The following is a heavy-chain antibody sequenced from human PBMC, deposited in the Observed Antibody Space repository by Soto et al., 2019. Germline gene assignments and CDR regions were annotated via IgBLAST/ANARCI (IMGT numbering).Heavy chain of an antibody. CDR1: GGSFSSGGYY. J-gene: IGHJ4*02. V-gene: IGHV4-31*11. CDR3: ARDFARRYLYY. D-gene: IGHD3-3*01. Sequence: SETLSLTCAVSGGSFSSGGYYWSWIRQHPGKGLEWIGYIYYSGSTYYNPSLKSRVTISVDTSKNQFSLKLSSVTAADTAVYYCARDFARRYLYYWGQGTLVTVSS. CDR2: IYYSGST.